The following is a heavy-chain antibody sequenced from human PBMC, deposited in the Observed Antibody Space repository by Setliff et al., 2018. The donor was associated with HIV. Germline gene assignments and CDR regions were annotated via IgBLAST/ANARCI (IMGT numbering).Heavy chain of an antibody. CDR2: IHPVDSDT. D-gene: IGHD3-22*01. CDR1: GYSFTSNW. J-gene: IGHJ4*02. V-gene: IGHV5-51*01. CDR3: ARHGGYYDSSGYANY. Sequence: GESLKISCKGSGYSFTSNWIGWVRQMPGKGLEWMGIIHPVDSDTRYSPSFQGHVTISADKSISTAYLQWSSLKASDSAMYYCARHGGYYDSSGYANYWGQGTLVTVSS.